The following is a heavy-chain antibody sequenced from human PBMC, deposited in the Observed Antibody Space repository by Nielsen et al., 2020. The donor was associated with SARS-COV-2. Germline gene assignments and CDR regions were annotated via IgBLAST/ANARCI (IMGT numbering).Heavy chain of an antibody. J-gene: IGHJ4*02. CDR3: AKDNGVTIFGPFDY. Sequence: GGSLRLSCAASGFTFDDYAMHWVRQAPGKGLEWVSGISWNSGSIGYADSVKGRFTISRDNAKNSLYLQMNSLRAEDTALYYCAKDNGVTIFGPFDYWGQGTLVTVSS. D-gene: IGHD3-3*01. CDR2: ISWNSGSI. CDR1: GFTFDDYA. V-gene: IGHV3-9*01.